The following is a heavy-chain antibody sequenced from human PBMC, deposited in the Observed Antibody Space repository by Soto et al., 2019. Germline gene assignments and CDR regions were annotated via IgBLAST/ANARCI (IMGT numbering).Heavy chain of an antibody. CDR1: EFTFSDYY. Sequence: QMQLVESGGGLVKPGGSLRLSCAASEFTFSDYYMTWIRQAPGKGLEWVSYIGTTVNTIYYADSVKGRFTISRDNAKNSLYLQMNSLRPDDTAVYYCATYYYGSGTSFDYWGQGTLVTVSS. V-gene: IGHV3-11*01. J-gene: IGHJ4*02. CDR3: ATYYYGSGTSFDY. CDR2: IGTTVNTI. D-gene: IGHD3-10*01.